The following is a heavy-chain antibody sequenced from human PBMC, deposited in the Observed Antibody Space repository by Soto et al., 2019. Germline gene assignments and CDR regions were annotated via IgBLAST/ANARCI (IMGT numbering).Heavy chain of an antibody. V-gene: IGHV3-15*07. D-gene: IGHD6-13*01. CDR1: GFTFSNAW. Sequence: LRLSCAASGFTFSNAWMNWVRQAPGKGLEWVGRIKSKTDGGTTDYAAPVKGRFTISRDDSKNTLYLQMNSLKTEDTAVYYCTTLPSSSWFKWYYYGMCVWGQGTTVTVSS. J-gene: IGHJ6*02. CDR3: TTLPSSSWFKWYYYGMCV. CDR2: IKSKTDGGTT.